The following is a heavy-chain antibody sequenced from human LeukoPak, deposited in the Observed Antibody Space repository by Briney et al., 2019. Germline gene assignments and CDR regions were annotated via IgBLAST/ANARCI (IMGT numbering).Heavy chain of an antibody. CDR1: GFTFSYYY. CDR2: ISSSSSYT. V-gene: IGHV3-11*06. CDR3: ARGQLTTPY. Sequence: GGSLRLSCADSGFTFSYYYMSWIRQAPGKGLEWVSYISSSSSYTNYADSVKGRFTISRDNAKNSLYLQMNSLGAEDTAVYYCARGQLTTPYWGQGTLVTVSS. D-gene: IGHD4-11*01. J-gene: IGHJ4*02.